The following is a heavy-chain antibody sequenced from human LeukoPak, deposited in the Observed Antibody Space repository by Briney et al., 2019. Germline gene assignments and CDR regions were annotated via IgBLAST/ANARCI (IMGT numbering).Heavy chain of an antibody. CDR2: ISSSSSYI. CDR3: ARGVPPRGYSYGPLYFDY. CDR1: GFTFSSFA. J-gene: IGHJ4*02. D-gene: IGHD5-18*01. Sequence: PGGSLRLSCAASGFTFSSFAIHWVRQAPGKGLEWVSSISSSSSYIYYADSVKGRFTISRDNAKNSLYLQMNSLRAEDTAVYYCARGVPPRGYSYGPLYFDYWGQGTLVTVSS. V-gene: IGHV3-21*01.